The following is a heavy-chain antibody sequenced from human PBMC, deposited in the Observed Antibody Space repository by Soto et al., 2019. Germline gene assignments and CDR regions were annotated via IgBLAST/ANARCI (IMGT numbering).Heavy chain of an antibody. D-gene: IGHD2-15*01. CDR3: ARCYCSVGSCYSCWHFDL. CDR1: GYTFTNYG. V-gene: IGHV1-18*01. CDR2: ISAYNGNT. Sequence: VHLVQSGSEVKKPGASVKVSCKASGYTFTNYGMSWVRQAPGQGLEWMGWISAYNGNTNHAQNFQGRVTMTTDTSTNTAYMELRSLRSDDTAVYYCARCYCSVGSCYSCWHFDLWGRGALVTVSS. J-gene: IGHJ2*01.